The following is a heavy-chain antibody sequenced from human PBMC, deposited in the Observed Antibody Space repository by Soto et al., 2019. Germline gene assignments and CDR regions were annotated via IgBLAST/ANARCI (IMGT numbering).Heavy chain of an antibody. CDR3: TRYRLTSYYFDF. CDR1: GFAFKSYA. D-gene: IGHD2-21*02. J-gene: IGHJ4*02. V-gene: IGHV3-30*03. CDR2: ISFDGSDQ. Sequence: AVGSLRLSCAASGFAFKSYAMHWVRQAPGKGLEWVALISFDGSDQDYVDSVKGRFTVSRDNSNNSLFLHMDSLRAEDTAVYYCTRYRLTSYYFDFWGQGTMVTVSS.